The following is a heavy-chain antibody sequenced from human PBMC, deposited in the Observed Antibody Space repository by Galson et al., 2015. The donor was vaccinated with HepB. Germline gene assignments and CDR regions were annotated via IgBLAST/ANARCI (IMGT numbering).Heavy chain of an antibody. V-gene: IGHV7-4-1*02. CDR2: INTNTGNP. J-gene: IGHJ3*02. D-gene: IGHD6-19*01. CDR3: ARKRSDGSGPRRDAFDI. Sequence: SVKVSCKASGYTFTSYAMNWVRQAPGQGLEWMGWINTNTGNPTYAQGFTGRFVFSLDTSVSTAYLQISSLKAEDTAVYYCARKRSDGSGPRRDAFDIWGQGTMVTVSS. CDR1: GYTFTSYA.